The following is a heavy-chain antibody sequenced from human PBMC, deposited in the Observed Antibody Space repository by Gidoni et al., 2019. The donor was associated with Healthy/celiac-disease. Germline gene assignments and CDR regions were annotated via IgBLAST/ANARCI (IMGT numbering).Heavy chain of an antibody. CDR3: AREQVVTTYRAFDP. CDR1: GGSISSLNW. D-gene: IGHD2-21*02. J-gene: IGHJ5*02. CDR2: IYQSGST. Sequence: QLQLQESGPGLVNPSGTLSLTCALSGGSISSLNWWSWVRLPPGKGLEWIGEIYQSGSTNYNPSLKSRVTISVDRSRNQLARKLSAVTAADTAVYYCAREQVVTTYRAFDPWGQGTLVTVSS. V-gene: IGHV4-4*02.